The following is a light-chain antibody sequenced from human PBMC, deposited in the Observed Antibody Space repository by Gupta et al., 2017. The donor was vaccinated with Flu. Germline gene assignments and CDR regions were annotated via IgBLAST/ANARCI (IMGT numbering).Light chain of an antibody. J-gene: IGLJ3*02. CDR2: GDK. CDR3: AAGDVRLSGGV. CDR1: GAKTGSND. V-gene: IGLV1-47*01. Sequence: RVTKSGAGSGAKTGSNDGVGHQQQPGTAPKHLMDGDKQRRSGVPDRFSGSKCGTSASLSISGLRSEDEADYYCAAGDVRLSGGVFGGGTKLTVL.